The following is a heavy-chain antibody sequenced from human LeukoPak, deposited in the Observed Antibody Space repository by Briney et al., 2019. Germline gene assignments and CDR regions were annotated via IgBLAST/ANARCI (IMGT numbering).Heavy chain of an antibody. CDR2: ISNDGSRK. D-gene: IGHD3-3*01. Sequence: GGSLRLSCAPSEFTFSRHGMHWARQAPGKGLEWVAIISNDGSRKYYAHSVEGRFTISRDNSKNTLYLQMDSLRAEDTAVYYCARDRAWNYFDYWGQGTLVTVSS. J-gene: IGHJ4*02. V-gene: IGHV3-30*03. CDR1: EFTFSRHG. CDR3: ARDRAWNYFDY.